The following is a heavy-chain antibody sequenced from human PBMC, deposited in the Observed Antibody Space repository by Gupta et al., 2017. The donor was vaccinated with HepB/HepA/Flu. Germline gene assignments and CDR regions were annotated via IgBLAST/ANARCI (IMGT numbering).Heavy chain of an antibody. Sequence: EVQLLESGGGLVQPGGSLRISCAASGISFRDHAMSWVRQAPGKGLEWVSGIDGSGMSTYFGDSVKGRFIISRDNSKNTVDLQMKSLTVEDTAVDYCAKDLLRAHSDGLDVWGQGTTVTVSS. CDR3: AKDLLRAHSDGLDV. CDR1: GISFRDHA. V-gene: IGHV3-23*02. CDR2: IDGSGMST. J-gene: IGHJ6*02. D-gene: IGHD3-10*01.